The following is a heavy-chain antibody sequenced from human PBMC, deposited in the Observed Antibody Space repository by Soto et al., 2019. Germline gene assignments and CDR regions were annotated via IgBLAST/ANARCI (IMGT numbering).Heavy chain of an antibody. J-gene: IGHJ4*02. D-gene: IGHD6-13*01. Sequence: PGGSLRLSCAASGFTFSSYAMSWVRQAPGKGLEWVSAISGSGGSTHYADSVKGRFTISRDNSKNTLYLQMNSLRAEDTAVYYCAKENGYSSSWFEFDYWGQGTLVTVSS. CDR2: ISGSGGST. CDR1: GFTFSSYA. V-gene: IGHV3-23*01. CDR3: AKENGYSSSWFEFDY.